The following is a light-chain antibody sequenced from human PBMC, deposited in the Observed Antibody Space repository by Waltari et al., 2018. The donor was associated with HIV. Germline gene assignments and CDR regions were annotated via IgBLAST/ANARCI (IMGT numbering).Light chain of an antibody. CDR1: SSNVGSDDL. V-gene: IGLV2-23*02. J-gene: IGLJ1*01. CDR2: EVT. Sequence: QSALTQPASVSGSPGQSITIPCTGTSSNVGSDDLVSWYQQHPGEAPKLLIYEVTKRPSGVSNRFSGSKSGNTASLTISGLQAEDEADYYCCSCPRSGIRYVFGTGTKVTVL. CDR3: CSCPRSGIRYV.